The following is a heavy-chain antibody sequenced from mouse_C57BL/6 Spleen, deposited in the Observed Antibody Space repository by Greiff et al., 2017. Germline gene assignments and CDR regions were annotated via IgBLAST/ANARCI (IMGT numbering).Heavy chain of an antibody. D-gene: IGHD2-1*01. CDR1: GFTFSNYW. J-gene: IGHJ2*01. CDR2: IRLKSDNYAT. Sequence: EVKLMESGGGLVQPGGSMKLSCVASGFTFSNYWMNWVRQSPEKGLEWVAQIRLKSDNYATHYAESVKGRFTISRDDSKSSVYLQMNNLRAEDTGIYYCTYGNRYYFDYWGQGTTLTGSS. CDR3: TYGNRYYFDY. V-gene: IGHV6-3*01.